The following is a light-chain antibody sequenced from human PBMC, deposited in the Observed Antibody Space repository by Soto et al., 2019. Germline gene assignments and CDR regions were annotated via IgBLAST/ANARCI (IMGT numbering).Light chain of an antibody. Sequence: TKSLATLSLSPRERASLSCMASQSVSDCLAWYQQKPGLAPRLLIYDASSRATGIPDRFSGSGSGTDFTLTISRLEPEDFAVYYCPQDASSPIPFGQGTRLEI. CDR2: DAS. V-gene: IGKV3D-20*01. CDR3: PQDASSPIP. J-gene: IGKJ5*01. CDR1: QSVSDC.